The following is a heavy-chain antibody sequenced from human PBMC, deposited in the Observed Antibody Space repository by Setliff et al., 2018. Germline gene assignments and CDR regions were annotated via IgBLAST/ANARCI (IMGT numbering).Heavy chain of an antibody. V-gene: IGHV3-33*01. CDR2: ICSDGSNK. D-gene: IGHD6-13*01. CDR3: ARGMYSSRWYDYRAFDI. Sequence: PVGSLRLSCAASGFTFSSYAIHWVRQAPGKGLEWVAVICSDGSNKFYADSVKGRFTISGDNSKNTLFLQMNRLRAEDTAVYHCARGMYSSRWYDYRAFDIWGQGTTVTVSS. J-gene: IGHJ3*02. CDR1: GFTFSSYA.